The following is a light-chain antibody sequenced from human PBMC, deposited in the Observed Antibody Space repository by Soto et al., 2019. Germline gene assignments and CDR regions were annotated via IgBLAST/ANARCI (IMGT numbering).Light chain of an antibody. V-gene: IGKV3-15*01. CDR1: QSVSSN. J-gene: IGKJ3*01. Sequence: EIVMTQSPATLSVSPGERATLSCRASQSVSSNLAWYLQKPGQAPRLLIYGASTRATGIPARCSGSASGTEFTLTISSLQSEDFAVYYCQQYNNGPFNFGPGTKVDIK. CDR3: QQYNNGPFN. CDR2: GAS.